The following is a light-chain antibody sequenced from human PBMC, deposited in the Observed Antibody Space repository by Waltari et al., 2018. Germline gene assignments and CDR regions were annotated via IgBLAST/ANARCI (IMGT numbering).Light chain of an antibody. Sequence: YVVTQSPSVSVAPGQTARITCGGNNLGSKSVHWYQQRPGQAPVVVVYDDTDRPSGIPERFSGSKSGTSASLAISGLQSEDEADYYCAAWDNSLNGHWVFGGGTKLTVL. J-gene: IGLJ3*02. CDR2: DDT. V-gene: IGLV3-21*02. CDR1: NLGSKS. CDR3: AAWDNSLNGHWV.